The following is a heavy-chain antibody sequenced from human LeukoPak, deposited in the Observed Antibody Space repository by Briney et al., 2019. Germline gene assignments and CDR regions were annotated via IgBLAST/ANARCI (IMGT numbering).Heavy chain of an antibody. CDR1: GGSISSSSYY. CDR2: IYYSGST. J-gene: IGHJ6*03. V-gene: IGHV4-39*01. Sequence: SETLSLTCTVSGGSISSSSYYWGWIRQPPGKGLEGIGSIYYSGSTYYNPSLKSRVTISVDTSKNKFSLKLSSVTAADTAVYYCARHSPTYYDFWSGYPGGTYYYYMDVWGKGTTVTVSS. D-gene: IGHD3-3*01. CDR3: ARHSPTYYDFWSGYPGGTYYYYMDV.